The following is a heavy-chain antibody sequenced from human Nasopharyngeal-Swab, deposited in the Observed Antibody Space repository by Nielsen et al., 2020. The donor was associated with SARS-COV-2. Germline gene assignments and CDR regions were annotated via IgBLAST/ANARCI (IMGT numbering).Heavy chain of an antibody. J-gene: IGHJ3*02. D-gene: IGHD2-2*01. V-gene: IGHV3-73*01. CDR3: ARVPATVWSDAFDI. Sequence: VRQMPGKGLEWVGRIRSKANSYATAYAASVKGRFTISRDDSKNTAYLQMNSLRAEDTAVYYCARVPATVWSDAFDIWGQGTMVTVSS. CDR2: IRSKANSYAT.